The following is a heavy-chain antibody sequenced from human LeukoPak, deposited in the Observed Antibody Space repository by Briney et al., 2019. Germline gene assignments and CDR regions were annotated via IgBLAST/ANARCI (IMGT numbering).Heavy chain of an antibody. CDR2: IYYSGST. D-gene: IGHD3-3*01. J-gene: IGHJ4*02. CDR3: ARDRDDFWSGYYIPGFDY. CDR1: GGSISSYY. V-gene: IGHV4-59*01. Sequence: MPSETLSLTCTVSGGSISSYYWSWIRQPPGKGLEWIGYIYYSGSTNYNPSLKSRVTISVDTSKNQFSLKLSSVTAADTAVYYCARDRDDFWSGYYIPGFDYWGQGTLVTDSS.